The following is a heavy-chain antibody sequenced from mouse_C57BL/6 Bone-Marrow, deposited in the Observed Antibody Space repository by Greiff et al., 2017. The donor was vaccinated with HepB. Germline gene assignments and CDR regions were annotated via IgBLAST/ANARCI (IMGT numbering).Heavy chain of an antibody. CDR2: ISSGSSTI. CDR1: GFTFSDYG. J-gene: IGHJ3*01. Sequence: EVKLMESGGGLVKPGGSLKLSCAASGFTFSDYGMHWVRQAPEKGLEWVAYISSGSSTIYYADTVKGRFTISRDNAKNTLFLQMTSLRSEDTAMYYCARRAYLQAWFAYWGQGTLVTVSA. D-gene: IGHD3-3*01. V-gene: IGHV5-17*01. CDR3: ARRAYLQAWFAY.